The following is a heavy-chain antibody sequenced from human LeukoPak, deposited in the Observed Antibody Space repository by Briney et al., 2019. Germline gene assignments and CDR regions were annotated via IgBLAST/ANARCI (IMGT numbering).Heavy chain of an antibody. CDR3: AKDYCSSTSCYADY. CDR1: GFTFSSYS. V-gene: IGHV3-30*18. Sequence: GGSLRLSCVASGFTFSSYSMTWVRQAPGKGLEWVAVISYDGSNKYYADSVKGRFTTSRDNSKNTLYLQMNSLRAEDTAVYYCAKDYCSSTSCYADYWGPGTLVTVSS. J-gene: IGHJ4*02. D-gene: IGHD2-2*01. CDR2: ISYDGSNK.